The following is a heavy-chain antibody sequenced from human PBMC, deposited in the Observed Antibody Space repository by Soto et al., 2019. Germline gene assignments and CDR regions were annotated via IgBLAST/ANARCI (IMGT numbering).Heavy chain of an antibody. CDR2: IIPIFGTA. J-gene: IGHJ5*02. D-gene: IGHD5-18*01. CDR1: GGTFSSYA. CDR3: ARDLVVTRGTAMVTVWFDP. Sequence: SVKVSCKASGGTFSSYAISWVRQAPGQGLEWMGGIIPIFGTANYAQKFQGRVTITADESTSTAYMELSSLRSEDTAVYYCARDLVVTRGTAMVTVWFDPWGQGTLVTVSS. V-gene: IGHV1-69*13.